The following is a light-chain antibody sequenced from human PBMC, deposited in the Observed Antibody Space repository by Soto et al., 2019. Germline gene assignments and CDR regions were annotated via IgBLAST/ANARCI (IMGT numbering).Light chain of an antibody. CDR2: AAS. J-gene: IGKJ1*01. V-gene: IGKV1-39*01. CDR1: QGISTY. CDR3: QQNYSATWT. Sequence: DIQMTQSPSSLSASVGDRLSITCRASQGISTYLNWYHQKPGKAPKLLIYAASTLQSGVPSRFSGSGSETDFTLTISSLQPEDFATYSCQQNYSATWTFGQGTKVDIK.